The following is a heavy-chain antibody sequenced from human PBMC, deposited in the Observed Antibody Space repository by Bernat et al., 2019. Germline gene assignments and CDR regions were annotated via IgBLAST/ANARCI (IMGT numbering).Heavy chain of an antibody. V-gene: IGHV3-15*07. CDR1: GFTFSNAW. J-gene: IGHJ3*02. Sequence: EVQLVESGGGLVKPGGSLRLSCAASGFTFSNAWMNWVRQAPGKGLEWVGRIKSKTDGGTTDYAAPVKGRFTISRDDSKNTLYLQMNSLKTEYTAVYYCTTDIAAAGNLDAFDIWGQGTMVTVSS. CDR2: IKSKTDGGTT. D-gene: IGHD6-13*01. CDR3: TTDIAAAGNLDAFDI.